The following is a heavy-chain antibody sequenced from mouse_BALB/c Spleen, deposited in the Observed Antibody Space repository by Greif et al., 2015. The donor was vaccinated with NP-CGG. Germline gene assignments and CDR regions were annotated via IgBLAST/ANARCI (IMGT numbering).Heavy chain of an antibody. CDR1: GFSLTSYD. V-gene: IGHV2-9-2*01. D-gene: IGHD2-13*01. J-gene: IGHJ1*01. CDR2: IWTGGGK. Sequence: QVQLQHSGPGLVAPSQSLSITCTVSGFSLTSYDISWIRQPPGKGLEWLGVIWTGGGKNYNSAFLSRLSISKDKSKSXVLLKRKSLQTEDTAIYYGEREMTTRYFEVCGAGTSVTVCS. CDR3: EREMTTRYFEV.